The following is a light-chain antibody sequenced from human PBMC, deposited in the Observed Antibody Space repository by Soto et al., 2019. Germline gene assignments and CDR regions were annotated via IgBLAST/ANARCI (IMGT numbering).Light chain of an antibody. V-gene: IGLV2-14*01. J-gene: IGLJ1*01. CDR3: SSYTSGSTLYV. CDR1: SSDVGSYNY. Sequence: QSVLTQPASVSGSPGQSITISFTGTSSDVGSYNYVSWYQHHPGKAPRLMIYASSNRPSGVSHRFSGSRSGNTASLTISGLQAEDEADYYCSSYTSGSTLYVFGTGTKVTVL. CDR2: ASS.